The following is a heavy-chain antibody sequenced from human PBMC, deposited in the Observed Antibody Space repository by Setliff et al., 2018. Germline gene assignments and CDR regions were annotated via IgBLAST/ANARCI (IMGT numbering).Heavy chain of an antibody. CDR3: VRDEAAVQYFDSRAFDV. D-gene: IGHD3-22*01. CDR1: GFTFSSFD. Sequence: PGGSLRLSCAASGFTFSSFDLSWVRQTPGKGLEWISTIRSNSPTLYYADSVQGRFTISRDNARNSLFLQMDSLTAEDTAVYYCVRDEAAVQYFDSRAFDVWGQGIMVTVSS. V-gene: IGHV3-48*01. CDR2: IRSNSPTL. J-gene: IGHJ3*01.